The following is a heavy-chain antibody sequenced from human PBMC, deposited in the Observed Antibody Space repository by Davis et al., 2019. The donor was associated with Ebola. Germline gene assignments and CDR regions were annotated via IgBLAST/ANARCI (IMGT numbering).Heavy chain of an antibody. J-gene: IGHJ6*04. Sequence: SETLSLTCAVYGGSFSGYYWSWIRQPPGKGLEWIGEINDSGSTNYNPSLKSRVTISVDTSKNQFSLKVNSVTAADTAVYYCARDYYYYGMDVWGKGTTVTVSS. V-gene: IGHV4-34*01. CDR3: ARDYYYYGMDV. CDR2: INDSGST. CDR1: GGSFSGYY.